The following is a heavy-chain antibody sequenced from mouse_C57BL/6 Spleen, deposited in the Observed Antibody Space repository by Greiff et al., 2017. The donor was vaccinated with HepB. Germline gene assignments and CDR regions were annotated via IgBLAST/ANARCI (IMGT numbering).Heavy chain of an antibody. V-gene: IGHV1-9*01. J-gene: IGHJ1*03. CDR3: ARRGIYYYGSSPYWYFDV. D-gene: IGHD1-1*01. CDR2: ILPGSGST. Sequence: QVQLQQSGAELMKPGASVKLSCKATGYTFTGYWIEWVKQRPGHGLEWIGEILPGSGSTNYNEKFKGKATFTADTSSNTAYMQLSSLTTEDSAIYYCARRGIYYYGSSPYWYFDVWGTGTTVTVSS. CDR1: GYTFTGYW.